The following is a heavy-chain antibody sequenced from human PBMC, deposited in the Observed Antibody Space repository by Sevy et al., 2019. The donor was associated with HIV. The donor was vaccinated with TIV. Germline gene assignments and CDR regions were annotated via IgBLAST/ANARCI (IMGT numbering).Heavy chain of an antibody. Sequence: ASVKVSCKVSGHTLSEFAMHWVRLAPGKGLEWMGTFDPEDGKTLHAQKFQGRVTMTEDTSTETAYMEVNNLRSEDTAVYYCATTKDYYDSSGYPFDYWGQGTLVTVSS. J-gene: IGHJ4*02. D-gene: IGHD3-22*01. CDR3: ATTKDYYDSSGYPFDY. CDR2: FDPEDGKT. V-gene: IGHV1-24*01. CDR1: GHTLSEFA.